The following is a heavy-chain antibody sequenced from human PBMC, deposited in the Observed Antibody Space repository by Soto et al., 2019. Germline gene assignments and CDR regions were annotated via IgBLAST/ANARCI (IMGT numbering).Heavy chain of an antibody. V-gene: IGHV3-53*01. CDR3: AGSGGNSV. CDR1: GFTVSENH. D-gene: IGHD1-1*01. J-gene: IGHJ4*02. Sequence: EVQLVESGGGLTQPGGSLRLSCAVSGFTVSENHVTWVRQATGKGLQWVSTIYNAGTTYYADSVKGRFSISRDTSKNIVFLQMRTLGAEDTAVYSCAGSGGNSVWGQGALVTVSS. CDR2: IYNAGTT.